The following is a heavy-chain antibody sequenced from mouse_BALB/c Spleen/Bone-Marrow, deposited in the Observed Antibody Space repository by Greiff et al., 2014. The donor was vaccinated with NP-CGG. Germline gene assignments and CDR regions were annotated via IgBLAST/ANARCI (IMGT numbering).Heavy chain of an antibody. CDR2: INPSTGYT. V-gene: IGHV1-7*01. CDR3: AREGYYGSPFAY. D-gene: IGHD1-1*01. Sequence: VQLQQSGAELAKPGASVKMSCKASGYTFTSYWMHWVKQRPGQGLEWIGYINPSTGYTEYNQKFEDKATLTADKSSSTAYMQLSSLTSEDSAVYYCAREGYYGSPFAYWGQGTLVTVSA. J-gene: IGHJ3*01. CDR1: GYTFTSYW.